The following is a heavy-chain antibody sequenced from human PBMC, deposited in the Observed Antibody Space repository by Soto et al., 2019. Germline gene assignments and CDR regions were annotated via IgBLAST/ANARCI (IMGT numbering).Heavy chain of an antibody. CDR1: GDSVSSNSAA. CDR2: TYYRSKWYN. J-gene: IGHJ4*02. Sequence: PSLTCAISGDSVSSNSAAWNWIRQSPSRGLEWLGRTYYRSKWYNDYAVSVKSRITINPDTSKNQFSLQLNSVTPEDTAVYYCARGVITFGGVIGGFDYCGQGTLVTVSS. CDR3: ARGVITFGGVIGGFDY. V-gene: IGHV6-1*01. D-gene: IGHD3-16*02.